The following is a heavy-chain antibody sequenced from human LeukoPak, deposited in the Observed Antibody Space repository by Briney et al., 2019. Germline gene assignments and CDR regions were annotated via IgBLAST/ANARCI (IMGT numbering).Heavy chain of an antibody. CDR1: GYTFTSYY. CDR2: INPSGGST. Sequence: GASVKVSCKVSGYTFTSYYMHWVRQAPGQGLEWMGIINPSGGSTSYAQKFQGRVTMTRDTSTSTVYMELSSLRSEDTAVYYCARTIVGDDAFDIWGQGTMVTVSS. V-gene: IGHV1-46*01. D-gene: IGHD1-26*01. CDR3: ARTIVGDDAFDI. J-gene: IGHJ3*02.